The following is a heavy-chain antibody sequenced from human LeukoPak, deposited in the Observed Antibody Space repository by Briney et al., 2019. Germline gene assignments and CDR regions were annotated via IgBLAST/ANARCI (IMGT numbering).Heavy chain of an antibody. CDR3: ARDLRYFDWFILDY. J-gene: IGHJ4*02. V-gene: IGHV3-30*04. Sequence: GGSLRLSCAASGFTFSSYAMHWVRQATGKGLEWVAVISYDGSNKYYADSVKGRFTISRDNSKNTLYLQMNSLRAEDTAVYYCARDLRYFDWFILDYWGQGTLVTVSS. CDR1: GFTFSSYA. CDR2: ISYDGSNK. D-gene: IGHD3-9*01.